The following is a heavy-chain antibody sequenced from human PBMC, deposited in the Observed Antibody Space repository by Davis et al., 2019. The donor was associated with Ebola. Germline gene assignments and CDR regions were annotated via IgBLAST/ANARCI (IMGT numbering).Heavy chain of an antibody. D-gene: IGHD5-12*01. CDR1: GFVFSSYV. V-gene: IGHV3-23*01. CDR2: LGLSADT. Sequence: GESLKISCAASGFVFSSYVMSWVRRAPGKGLEWVSTLGLSADTYYADSVKGRFTISRDNSKNTLHLQMNSLRVEDTAIYYCAKDARLRYFDYWGQGTLVTVSS. J-gene: IGHJ4*02. CDR3: AKDARLRYFDY.